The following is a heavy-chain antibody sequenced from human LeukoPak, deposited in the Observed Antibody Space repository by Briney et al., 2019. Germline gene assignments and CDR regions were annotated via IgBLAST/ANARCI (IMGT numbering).Heavy chain of an antibody. Sequence: SETLSLTCAVSGYYISSGYYWGWIRQPPGKGLEWIGSFYHSGSTYYNPSLKSRVTISVDTSKNQFSLKLSSVTAADTAVYYCARSYDSSGYYIFDLWGRGTLVTVSP. J-gene: IGHJ2*01. D-gene: IGHD3-22*01. CDR2: FYHSGST. CDR3: ARSYDSSGYYIFDL. CDR1: GYYISSGYY. V-gene: IGHV4-38-2*01.